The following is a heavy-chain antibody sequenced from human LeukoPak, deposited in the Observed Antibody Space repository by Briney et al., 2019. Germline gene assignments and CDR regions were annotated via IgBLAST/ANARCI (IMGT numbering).Heavy chain of an antibody. Sequence: SETLSLTCTVSGGSISSYYWSWLRQPPGKGLEGTGYIYYSGSTNYHPSLKSRVTISVDTSKNQFSLKLSSVPAADTAVHYCAREMVRGSSAFDIWGQGTMVTVSS. CDR2: IYYSGST. V-gene: IGHV4-59*01. CDR3: AREMVRGSSAFDI. D-gene: IGHD3-10*01. CDR1: GGSISSYY. J-gene: IGHJ3*02.